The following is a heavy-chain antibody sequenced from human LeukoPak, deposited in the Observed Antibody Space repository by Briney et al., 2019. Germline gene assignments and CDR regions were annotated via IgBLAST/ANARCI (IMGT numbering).Heavy chain of an antibody. CDR1: GFTFSSYG. V-gene: IGHV3-30*18. D-gene: IGHD6-13*01. Sequence: GGSLRLSCVASGFTFSSYGMHWVRQAPGKGLEWLAGISHDGSDKYYADSVKGRFTISRDNSKNTLYLQMNSLRVEDRALYYCAKALPPSSIAAAYPDSGGQGTLVTVSS. CDR3: AKALPPSSIAAAYPDS. CDR2: ISHDGSDK. J-gene: IGHJ4*02.